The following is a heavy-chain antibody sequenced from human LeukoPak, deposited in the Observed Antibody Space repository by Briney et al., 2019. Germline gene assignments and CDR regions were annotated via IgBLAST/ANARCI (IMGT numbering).Heavy chain of an antibody. CDR3: AKDPGNWDIVATDFDY. Sequence: GRSLRLSCAASGFTFSSYGMHWVRQAPGKGLEWVAVISYDGSNKYYADSVKGRFTISRDNSKNTLYLQMNSLRAEDTAVYYCAKDPGNWDIVATDFDYWGQGTLVTVSS. J-gene: IGHJ4*02. CDR1: GFTFSSYG. CDR2: ISYDGSNK. V-gene: IGHV3-30*18. D-gene: IGHD5-12*01.